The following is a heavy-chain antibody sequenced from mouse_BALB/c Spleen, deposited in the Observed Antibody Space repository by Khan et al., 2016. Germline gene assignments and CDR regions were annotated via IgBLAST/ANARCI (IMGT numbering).Heavy chain of an antibody. CDR2: IYPGDGDT. CDR1: GYTFTSYW. V-gene: IGHV1-87*01. CDR3: ARGGYGNYVFAY. Sequence: VQLQESGAELARPGASVKLSCKASGYTFTSYWMQWVKQRPGQGLQWIRTIYPGDGDTRYTQKFKGKATLTADKSSSTAYMQLSSLASEDSAVYYCARGGYGNYVFAYWGQGTLVTVSA. J-gene: IGHJ3*01. D-gene: IGHD2-1*01.